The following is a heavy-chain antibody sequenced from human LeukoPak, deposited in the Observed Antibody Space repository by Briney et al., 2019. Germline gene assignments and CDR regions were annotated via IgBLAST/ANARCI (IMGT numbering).Heavy chain of an antibody. D-gene: IGHD3-22*01. J-gene: IGHJ4*02. Sequence: PSDTLSLTCTVSGGSISSSSYYWGWIRQPPGKGLEWIGSIYYSGSTYYNPSLKSRVTISVDTSKNQFSLKLSSVTAADTAVYYCATYLTQSYYYDSSGYYFYWGQGTLVTVSS. CDR1: GGSISSSSYY. CDR3: ATYLTQSYYYDSSGYYFY. CDR2: IYYSGST. V-gene: IGHV4-39*01.